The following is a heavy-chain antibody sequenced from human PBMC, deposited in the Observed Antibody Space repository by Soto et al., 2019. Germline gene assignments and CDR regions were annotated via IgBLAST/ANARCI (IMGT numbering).Heavy chain of an antibody. D-gene: IGHD3-3*01. V-gene: IGHV1-69*13. J-gene: IGHJ6*02. CDR1: GGTFSSYS. Sequence: SVKVSCKASGGTFSSYSISWVREAPGQGLEWMGGIIPIFGTANYAQKFQGRVTITADESTSTAYMELSSLRSEDTAVYYCASWTTPSITIFGVVTMAPLNYYYYGMDVWGQGTTVTVSS. CDR3: ASWTTPSITIFGVVTMAPLNYYYYGMDV. CDR2: IIPIFGTA.